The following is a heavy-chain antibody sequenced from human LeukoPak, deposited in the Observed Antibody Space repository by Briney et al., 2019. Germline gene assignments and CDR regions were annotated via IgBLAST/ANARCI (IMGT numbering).Heavy chain of an antibody. J-gene: IGHJ4*02. D-gene: IGHD6-6*01. CDR3: ARGSSFGSF. CDR2: IKQDGNEK. CDR1: GFMLDNYW. Sequence: GGSLRLSCAASGFMLDNYWMRWVRQAPGKGLEWVANIKQDGNEKYYVGSVRGRFTISRDNAKNSLYLQMNSLRAEDTAVYYCARGSSFGSFWGQGTLVTVSS. V-gene: IGHV3-7*01.